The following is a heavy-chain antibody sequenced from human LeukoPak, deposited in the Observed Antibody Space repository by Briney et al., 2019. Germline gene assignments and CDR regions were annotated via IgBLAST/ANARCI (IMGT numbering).Heavy chain of an antibody. CDR3: ARHANYGSATGFVDY. CDR1: GDSIRSTRYF. D-gene: IGHD1-26*01. V-gene: IGHV4-39*01. CDR2: VYYSGNN. Sequence: PSETLSLTCTVSGDSIRSTRYFWDWIRQPPGKGLEWIGNVYYSGNNYYSPSLKSRVTLSVDTSKNQFSLKLRSVTAADTAVYYCARHANYGSATGFVDYWGQGTLITVSS. J-gene: IGHJ4*02.